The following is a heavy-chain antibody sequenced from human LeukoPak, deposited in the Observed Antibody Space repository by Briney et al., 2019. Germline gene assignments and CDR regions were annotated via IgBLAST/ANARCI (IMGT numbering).Heavy chain of an antibody. CDR3: ARGQRRHTDMAPSFDY. D-gene: IGHD5-18*01. V-gene: IGHV3-30*04. Sequence: GGSLRLSCAASGFTFSSYAMHWVRQAPGKGLEWVAVISYDGSNKYYADSMKGRFTISRDNSKNTLYLQMNSLRAEDTAVYYCARGQRRHTDMAPSFDYWGQGTLVTVSS. CDR1: GFTFSSYA. CDR2: ISYDGSNK. J-gene: IGHJ4*02.